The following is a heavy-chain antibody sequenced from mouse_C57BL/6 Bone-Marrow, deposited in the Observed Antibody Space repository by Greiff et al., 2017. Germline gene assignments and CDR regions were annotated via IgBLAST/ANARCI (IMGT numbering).Heavy chain of an antibody. CDR1: GYTFTSYW. J-gene: IGHJ3*01. V-gene: IGHV1-55*01. Sequence: QVQLQQPGAELVKPGASVKMSCKASGYTFTSYWITWVKQRPGQGLEWIGDIYPGSGSTNYNEKFKSKATLTVDTSSSTAYMQLSSLTSEDSAVYYCARSLTGTGPWFAYWGQGTLVTVSA. CDR2: IYPGSGST. D-gene: IGHD4-1*01. CDR3: ARSLTGTGPWFAY.